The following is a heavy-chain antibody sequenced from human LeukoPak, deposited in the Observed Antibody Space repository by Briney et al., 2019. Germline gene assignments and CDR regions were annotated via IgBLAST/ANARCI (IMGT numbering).Heavy chain of an antibody. Sequence: GGSLRLSCAASGFTFSSYAMSWVRQAPGKGLEWVSTINDSGDSTYYADSVKGRFTISRDNPKNTLDLQLNSLRAEDTAVYYCAKDRSAMGLYYFDYWGQGTLVTVSS. D-gene: IGHD5-18*01. V-gene: IGHV3-23*01. CDR3: AKDRSAMGLYYFDY. J-gene: IGHJ4*02. CDR2: INDSGDST. CDR1: GFTFSSYA.